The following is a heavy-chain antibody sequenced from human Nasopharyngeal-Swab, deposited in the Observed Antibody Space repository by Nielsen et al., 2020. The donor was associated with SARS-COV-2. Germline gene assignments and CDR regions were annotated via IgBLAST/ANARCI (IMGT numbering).Heavy chain of an antibody. CDR2: IYYSGST. V-gene: IGHV4-59*01. J-gene: IGHJ5*02. D-gene: IGHD2-2*01. Sequence: SETLSLTCTVSGGSISSYYWSWIRQPPGKGLEWIGYIYYSGSTNYNPSLKGRVTISVDTSKNQFSLKLSSVTAADTAVYYCARRLVVVPAASAWFDPWGQGTLVTVSS. CDR3: ARRLVVVPAASAWFDP. CDR1: GGSISSYY.